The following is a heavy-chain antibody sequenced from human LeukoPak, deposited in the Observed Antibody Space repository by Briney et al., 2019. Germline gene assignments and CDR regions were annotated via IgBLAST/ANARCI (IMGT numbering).Heavy chain of an antibody. D-gene: IGHD2-21*01. CDR3: ATGRLERAVIGFEP. V-gene: IGHV1-69-2*01. J-gene: IGHJ5*02. Sequence: ASVKVSCKVSGYTFTDYYMHWVQQAPGKGLEWMGLVDPEDGETIYAEKFQGRVTITADTSTDTAYMEVSSLRSEDTAVYYCATGRLERAVIGFEPWGQGTLVTVSS. CDR2: VDPEDGET. CDR1: GYTFTDYY.